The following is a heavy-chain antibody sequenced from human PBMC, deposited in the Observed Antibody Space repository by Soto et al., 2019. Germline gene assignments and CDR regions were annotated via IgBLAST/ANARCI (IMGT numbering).Heavy chain of an antibody. CDR3: ARETSLRITMVRGPYYYGMDV. V-gene: IGHV4-30-4*01. Sequence: SETLPLTYTVSGGIISRGDYHWSCLRLPPRKGLEWIGYIYYSGSTYYNPPLKSRVTISVDTSKNQFSLKLSSVTAADTAVYYCARETSLRITMVRGPYYYGMDVWGQGTTVT. CDR1: GGIISRGDYH. CDR2: IYYSGST. J-gene: IGHJ6*02. D-gene: IGHD3-10*01.